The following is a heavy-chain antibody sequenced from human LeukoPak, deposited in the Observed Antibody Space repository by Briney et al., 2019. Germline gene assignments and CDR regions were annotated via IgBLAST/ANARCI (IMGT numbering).Heavy chain of an antibody. D-gene: IGHD6-13*01. V-gene: IGHV5-51*01. Sequence: GESLKISCKGSGYSFTSYWIGWVRQMPGKGLEWMGIIHPDDSDTRYSPYFQGQVTMSADKSISTAYLQWSSLKASDTAIYYCARRDSSSWYDYWGQGTLVTVSS. CDR1: GYSFTSYW. CDR3: ARRDSSSWYDY. CDR2: IHPDDSDT. J-gene: IGHJ4*02.